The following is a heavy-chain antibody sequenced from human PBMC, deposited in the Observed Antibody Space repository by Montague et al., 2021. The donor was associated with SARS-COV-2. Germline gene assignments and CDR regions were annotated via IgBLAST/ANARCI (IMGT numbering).Heavy chain of an antibody. CDR3: ARGGGRDAFDI. CDR1: GFTVSSNY. D-gene: IGHD2-15*01. Sequence: SLRLSCAVSGFTVSSNYMSWVRQAPGKGLEWVSVIYSGGSTYYADSVTGRFTISRHNSENTLYLQMNSLRAEDTAMYYCARGGGRDAFDIWGQGTMVTVSS. V-gene: IGHV3-53*04. J-gene: IGHJ3*02. CDR2: IYSGGST.